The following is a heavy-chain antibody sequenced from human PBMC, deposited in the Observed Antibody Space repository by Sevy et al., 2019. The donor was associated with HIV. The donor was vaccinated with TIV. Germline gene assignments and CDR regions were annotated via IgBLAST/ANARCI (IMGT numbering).Heavy chain of an antibody. CDR2: IYPGDSDT. Sequence: GESLKIYCKGSGYSFTSYWIGWVRQMPGKGLEWMGIIYPGDSDTRYSPSFQGQVTISADKSISTAYLQWSSLKASDTAMYYCAREKSYYYDSSGYYPSPANYWGQGTLVTVSS. J-gene: IGHJ4*02. CDR1: GYSFTSYW. CDR3: AREKSYYYDSSGYYPSPANY. D-gene: IGHD3-22*01. V-gene: IGHV5-51*01.